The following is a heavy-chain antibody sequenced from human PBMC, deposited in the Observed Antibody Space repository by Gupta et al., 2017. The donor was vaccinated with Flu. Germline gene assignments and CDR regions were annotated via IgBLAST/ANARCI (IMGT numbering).Heavy chain of an antibody. V-gene: IGHV4-59*08. D-gene: IGHD5-24*01. CDR3: ARGWRPRHQWYFDL. Sequence: SWFRQPPGKGLEWIANICDTESTNYTPSLTSRVTISVDTSKNQLSLELRSVTAADTAVYYCARGWRPRHQWYFDLWGRGTLVTVSS. J-gene: IGHJ2*01. CDR2: ICDTEST.